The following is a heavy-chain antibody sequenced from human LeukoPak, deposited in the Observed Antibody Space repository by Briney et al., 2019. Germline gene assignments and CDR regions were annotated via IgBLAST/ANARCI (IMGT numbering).Heavy chain of an antibody. V-gene: IGHV4-34*01. D-gene: IGHD3-10*01. CDR2: INHSGST. CDR3: ARTYGSGSYYKPIDY. J-gene: IGHJ4*02. CDR1: GGSFSGYY. Sequence: SETLSLTCAVYGGSFSGYYWSWIRQPPGKGLEWIGEINHSGSTNYNPSLKSRVTISVDTSKNQFSLKLSSVTAADTAVYYCARTYGSGSYYKPIDYWGQGTLVTVSS.